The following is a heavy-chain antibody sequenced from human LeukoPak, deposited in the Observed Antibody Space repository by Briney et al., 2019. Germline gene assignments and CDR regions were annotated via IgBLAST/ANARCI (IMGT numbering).Heavy chain of an antibody. V-gene: IGHV4-61*01. Sequence: SETLSLTCTVSGGSVSSGSYYWSWIRQPPGKVLEWIGYIYYSGSTNYNPSLKSRVTISVDTSKNQFSLKLSSVTAADTAVYYCAREELYCSGGSCYSRGDYGMDVWGKGTTVTVSS. D-gene: IGHD2-15*01. CDR1: GGSVSSGSYY. CDR3: AREELYCSGGSCYSRGDYGMDV. CDR2: IYYSGST. J-gene: IGHJ6*04.